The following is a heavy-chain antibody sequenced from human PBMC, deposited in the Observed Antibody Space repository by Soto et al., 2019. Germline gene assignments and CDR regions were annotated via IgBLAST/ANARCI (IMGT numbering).Heavy chain of an antibody. CDR1: GFSFSGYW. J-gene: IGHJ6*02. D-gene: IGHD1-26*01. V-gene: IGHV3-7*03. CDR3: AKDGASGSYPPYYYFGMDV. Sequence: EIQLMQSGGGLARPGGSLRLSCAASGFSFSGYWMSWVRQAPGKGPEWVANIKEDGTEQHYVDSVKGRFTISRDNSENSLFLQMNNLRADDTAVYYCAKDGASGSYPPYYYFGMDVWGQGTTVTVSS. CDR2: IKEDGTEQ.